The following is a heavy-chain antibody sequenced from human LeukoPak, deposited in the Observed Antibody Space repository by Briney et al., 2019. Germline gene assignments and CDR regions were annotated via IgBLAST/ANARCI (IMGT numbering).Heavy chain of an antibody. CDR1: GFTVSSNY. Sequence: GGSLRLSCAASGFTVSSNYMSRVRQAPAKGLEWVSVIYSGGSTYYADSVEGRFTISRDSFKNTLYLQINSLRAEDTAVYYCARGRESGSYRPGDAFDIWGQGTMVTVSS. V-gene: IGHV3-66*01. D-gene: IGHD1-26*01. CDR3: ARGRESGSYRPGDAFDI. CDR2: IYSGGST. J-gene: IGHJ3*02.